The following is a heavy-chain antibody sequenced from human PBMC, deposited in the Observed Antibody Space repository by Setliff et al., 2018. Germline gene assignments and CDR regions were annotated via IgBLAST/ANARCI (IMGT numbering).Heavy chain of an antibody. V-gene: IGHV3-21*01. CDR3: VKDGGARNYGRNTGNQDDAFDI. CDR2: ISSTSSYI. D-gene: IGHD4-17*01. CDR1: GFTFSSYS. Sequence: PGGSLRLSCAASGFTFSSYSMNWVRQAPGKGLEWVSSISSTSSYIYYADSVKGRFTISRDNAKNSLYLQMNSLRADDTAVYYCVKDGGARNYGRNTGNQDDAFDIWGQGTMVTVSS. J-gene: IGHJ3*02.